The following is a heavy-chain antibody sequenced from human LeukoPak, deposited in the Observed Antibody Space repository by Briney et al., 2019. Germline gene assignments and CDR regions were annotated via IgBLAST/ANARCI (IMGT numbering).Heavy chain of an antibody. J-gene: IGHJ4*02. Sequence: GGSLRLSCAASGFTVSSNYMSWVRQAPGKGLEWVSAIYSGGSTYYADSVKGRFTISRDNSKNTLYLQINSLRAEDTAVYYCAREYRARTGSLDYWGQGTLVTVSS. CDR3: AREYRARTGSLDY. CDR2: IYSGGST. V-gene: IGHV3-66*01. CDR1: GFTVSSNY. D-gene: IGHD3/OR15-3a*01.